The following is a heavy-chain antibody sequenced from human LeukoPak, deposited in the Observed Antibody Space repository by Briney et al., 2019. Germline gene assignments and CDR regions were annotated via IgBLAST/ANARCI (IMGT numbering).Heavy chain of an antibody. V-gene: IGHV4-30-4*01. CDR1: GGSISSGDYY. Sequence: PSQTLSLTCTVSGGSISSGDYYWSWIRQPPGKGLEWIGYIYYSGSTYYNPSLKSRVTISVDTSKNQFSLKLSSVTAADTAVYYCARDPGGRSSSWAFDYWGQGTLVTVSS. CDR3: ARDPGGRSSSWAFDY. J-gene: IGHJ4*02. CDR2: IYYSGST. D-gene: IGHD6-13*01.